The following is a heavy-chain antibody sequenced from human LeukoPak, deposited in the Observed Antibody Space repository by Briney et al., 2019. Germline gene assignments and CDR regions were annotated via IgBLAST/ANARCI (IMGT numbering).Heavy chain of an antibody. Sequence: ASVKVSCKASGYTFTGYYIHWVRQAPGQGVGWVGWINPNSGDTNYAQKFQGRVTMTRDTSTRTAYMELSSLRSDDTAVYYYATARGQNLPMDCFDYWGQGTLVTVSS. J-gene: IGHJ4*02. V-gene: IGHV1-2*02. D-gene: IGHD3-10*01. CDR2: INPNSGDT. CDR3: ATARGQNLPMDCFDY. CDR1: GYTFTGYY.